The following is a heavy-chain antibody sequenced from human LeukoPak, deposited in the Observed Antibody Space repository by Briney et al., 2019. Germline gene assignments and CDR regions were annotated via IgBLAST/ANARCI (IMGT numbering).Heavy chain of an antibody. CDR2: IYYSGST. D-gene: IGHD1-26*01. CDR1: GGSISSYY. Sequence: SETLSLTCTVSGGSISSYYWSWIRQPPGNGLEWIGYIYYSGSTNYNPSLKSRVTMSVDTSKKQFSLKLSSVIAADTAVYYCARGSHGYYYGMDVWGQGTTVTVSS. V-gene: IGHV4-59*01. CDR3: ARGSHGYYYGMDV. J-gene: IGHJ6*02.